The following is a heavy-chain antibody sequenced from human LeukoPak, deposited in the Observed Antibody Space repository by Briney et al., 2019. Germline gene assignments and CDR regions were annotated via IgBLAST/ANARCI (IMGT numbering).Heavy chain of an antibody. CDR1: GFTFSTYW. CDR3: ARDILGATNFFDP. D-gene: IGHD1-26*01. CDR2: INSDGSRT. Sequence: GGSLRLSCAASGFTFSTYWMHWVRQAPGKGLVWVSHINSDGSRTTYADSVKGRFTTSRDNAKNTLYLQMNSLSAEDTAVYYCARDILGATNFFDPWGQGTLVTVSS. J-gene: IGHJ5*02. V-gene: IGHV3-74*01.